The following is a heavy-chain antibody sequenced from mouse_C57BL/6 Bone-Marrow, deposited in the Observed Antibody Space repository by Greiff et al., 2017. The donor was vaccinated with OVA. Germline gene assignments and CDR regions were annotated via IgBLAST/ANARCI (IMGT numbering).Heavy chain of an antibody. J-gene: IGHJ2*01. CDR3: ARQGYSSWGFDY. D-gene: IGHD1-1*01. Sequence: VKLMESGPGLVAPSQSLSITCTVSGFSLTSYGVHWVRQPPGKGLEWLVVIWSDGSTTNNSAHKSRLSISKDNSKSQVFLKMNSSQTDDTAMDYCARQGYSSWGFDYWGQGTTLTVSS. V-gene: IGHV2-6-1*01. CDR2: IWSDGST. CDR1: GFSLTSYG.